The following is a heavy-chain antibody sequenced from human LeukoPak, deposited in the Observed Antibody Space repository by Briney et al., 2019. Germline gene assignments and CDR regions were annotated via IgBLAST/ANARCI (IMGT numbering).Heavy chain of an antibody. D-gene: IGHD3-10*01. J-gene: IGHJ4*02. CDR1: VYTFTGYY. Sequence: ASVKVSCKASVYTFTGYYMHWVRQAAGEGLEWMGWINPNNSDTIYAQKFQGRVTMTGDTSLSTGYMELSSLRSDDTAVYYCARQVGGSFDYWGQGTLVTVSS. CDR3: ARQVGGSFDY. CDR2: INPNNSDT. V-gene: IGHV1-2*02.